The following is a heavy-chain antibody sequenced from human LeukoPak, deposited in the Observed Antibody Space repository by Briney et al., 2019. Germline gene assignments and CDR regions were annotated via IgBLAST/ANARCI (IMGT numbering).Heavy chain of an antibody. V-gene: IGHV3-30*18. D-gene: IGHD2-21*02. Sequence: GGSLRLSCAASGFTFSSYAMHWVRQAPGKGLEWVAIISYDGSDKYYADSVKSRFTISRDTSKNRLYLHMNSLRVEDTAVYYCAKGRVVVTEHDAFDIWGQGTMVTVSS. CDR3: AKGRVVVTEHDAFDI. CDR2: ISYDGSDK. J-gene: IGHJ3*02. CDR1: GFTFSSYA.